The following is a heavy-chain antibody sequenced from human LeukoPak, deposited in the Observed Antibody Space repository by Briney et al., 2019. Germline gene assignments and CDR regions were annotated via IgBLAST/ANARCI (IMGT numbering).Heavy chain of an antibody. CDR2: INHSGST. Sequence: PSETLSLTCAVYGGSFSGYYWSWIRQPPGKGLEWIGEINHSGSTNYNPSLRSRVTISVDTSKNQFYLKLSSVTAADTAVYYCASFGYSGGYWGQGNLVTVSS. CDR1: GGSFSGYY. CDR3: ASFGYSGGY. V-gene: IGHV4-34*01. D-gene: IGHD5-12*01. J-gene: IGHJ4*02.